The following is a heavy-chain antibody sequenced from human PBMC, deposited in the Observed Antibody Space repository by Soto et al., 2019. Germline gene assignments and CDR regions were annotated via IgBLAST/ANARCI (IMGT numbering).Heavy chain of an antibody. CDR1: GFTFSSYW. V-gene: IGHV3-74*01. J-gene: IGHJ4*02. D-gene: IGHD3-22*01. CDR2: IDGDGSIT. CDR3: VRPRYDDSGTPFDY. Sequence: EVQLVESGGGLVQPGGSLRLSCAASGFTFSSYWMHWVRQAPGKGLVWVSQIDGDGSITTYADSVKGRFTISGDNAKNTLFLQLNSLRAEDTAIYYCVRPRYDDSGTPFDYWGQGTLVTVSS.